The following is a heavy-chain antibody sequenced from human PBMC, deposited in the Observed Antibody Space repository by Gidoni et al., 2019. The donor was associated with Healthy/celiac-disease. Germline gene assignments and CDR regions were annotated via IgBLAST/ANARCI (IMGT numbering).Heavy chain of an antibody. CDR2: IKEDGSER. Sequence: EVQLVESGGGLVQPGGSLRLSCAASGFIFSTYWMSWVRQAPGKGLEWGANIKEDGSERYYVDFVKGRFTISRDNAKNSLYLQMNSLRADDTAVYYCARGGNRFVYWGQGTLVTVSS. V-gene: IGHV3-7*04. CDR1: GFIFSTYW. J-gene: IGHJ5*01. CDR3: ARGGNRFVY.